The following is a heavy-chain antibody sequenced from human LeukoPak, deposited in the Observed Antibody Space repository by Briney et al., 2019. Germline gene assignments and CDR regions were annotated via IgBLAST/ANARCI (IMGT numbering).Heavy chain of an antibody. CDR2: IYNSGST. D-gene: IGHD3-3*01. J-gene: IGHJ5*02. V-gene: IGHV4-61*02. Sequence: SXTLSLTCTVSGGSISSGSYDWSWSRQPGGKGLEWIVRIYNSGSTNYTPSLKTRVTISVDTSKTQFSLKLSSVTAADTAVYYCARVGDFWSGYYWFDPWGQGTLVTVSS. CDR1: GGSISSGSYD. CDR3: ARVGDFWSGYYWFDP.